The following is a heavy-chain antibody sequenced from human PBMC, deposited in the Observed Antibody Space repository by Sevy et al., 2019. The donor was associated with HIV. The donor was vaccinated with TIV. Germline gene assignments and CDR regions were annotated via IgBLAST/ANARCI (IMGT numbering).Heavy chain of an antibody. CDR1: GFTFDDYA. D-gene: IGHD3-10*01. J-gene: IGHJ4*02. V-gene: IGHV3-9*01. CDR2: ISWNSGSI. Sequence: GGSLRLSCVASGFTFDDYAMHWVRQAPGKGLEWVSGISWNSGSIGYADSVKGRFTISRDNAKNSLYLQMNSLRAEDTALYYCAKGRSYGSGAPYYFDYWGQGTLVTVSS. CDR3: AKGRSYGSGAPYYFDY.